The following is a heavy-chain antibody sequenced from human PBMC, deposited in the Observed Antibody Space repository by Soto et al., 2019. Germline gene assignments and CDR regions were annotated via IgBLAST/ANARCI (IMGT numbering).Heavy chain of an antibody. V-gene: IGHV4-34*01. CDR2: INHSGST. Sequence: QVQLQQWGAGLLKPSETLSLTCAVYGGSFSGYYWSWIRQPPGKGLEWIGEINHSGSTNYNPSLKRRVTITVDTSKNHFSLKLSSVTAADTAVYYCARAHYYYCGMDVWGQGTTVTVSS. CDR3: ARAHYYYCGMDV. CDR1: GGSFSGYY. J-gene: IGHJ6*02.